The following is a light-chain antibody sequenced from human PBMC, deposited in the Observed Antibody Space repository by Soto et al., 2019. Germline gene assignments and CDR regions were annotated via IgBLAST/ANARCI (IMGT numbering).Light chain of an antibody. V-gene: IGKV1-5*01. Sequence: IQMTKSHSTLSASVGDRVTITCRTSQSISSWLAWYQQKPGKAPKLLIYDASSLESGVPSRFSGSGSGTEFTLTISSLQPDDFATYCCQQYNSYWTFGQGTKVEI. J-gene: IGKJ1*01. CDR1: QSISSW. CDR3: QQYNSYWT. CDR2: DAS.